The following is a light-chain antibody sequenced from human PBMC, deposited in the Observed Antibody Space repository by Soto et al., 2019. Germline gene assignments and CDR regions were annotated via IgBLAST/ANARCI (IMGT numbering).Light chain of an antibody. CDR3: QQYSGSIT. J-gene: IGKJ5*01. Sequence: EIVLTQSPGTLSLYPGETATLSCRASQSISSNYLAWYHHKPGQAPRLLIYDSSRRATGIPDRFSGSGSGTDYTLTISRLEPEDFAIYYCQQYSGSITFGQGTRLEIE. V-gene: IGKV3-20*01. CDR2: DSS. CDR1: QSISSNY.